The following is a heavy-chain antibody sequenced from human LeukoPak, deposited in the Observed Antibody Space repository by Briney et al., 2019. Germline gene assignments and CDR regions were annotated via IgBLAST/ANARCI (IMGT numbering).Heavy chain of an antibody. Sequence: PSETLSLTCAVYGGSLSGYHWSWIRQPPGKGLEWIGEINHSGSTNYNPSLKSRVTISVDTSKNQFSLKLSSVTAADTAVYYCARYYYDSSGYYYDAFDIWGQGTMVTVSS. CDR2: INHSGST. D-gene: IGHD3-22*01. J-gene: IGHJ3*02. CDR3: ARYYYDSSGYYYDAFDI. V-gene: IGHV4-34*01. CDR1: GGSLSGYH.